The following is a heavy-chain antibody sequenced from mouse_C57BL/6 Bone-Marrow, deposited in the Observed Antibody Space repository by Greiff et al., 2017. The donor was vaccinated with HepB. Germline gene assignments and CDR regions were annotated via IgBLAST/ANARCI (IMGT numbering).Heavy chain of an antibody. J-gene: IGHJ2*01. V-gene: IGHV3-8*01. CDR3: ARSPYYYGSSVYFDY. Sequence: EVKLVESGPGLAKPSQTLSLTCSVTGYSITSDYWNWIRKFPGNKLEYMGYISYSGSTYYNPSLKSRISITRDTSKNQYYLQLNSVTTEDTATYYCARSPYYYGSSVYFDYWGQGTTLTVSS. CDR2: ISYSGST. CDR1: GYSITSDY. D-gene: IGHD1-1*01.